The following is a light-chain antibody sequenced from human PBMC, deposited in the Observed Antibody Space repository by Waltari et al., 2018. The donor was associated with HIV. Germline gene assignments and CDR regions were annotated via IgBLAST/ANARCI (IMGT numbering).Light chain of an antibody. CDR3: QQYDDYRT. Sequence: DMQMTQSPSTLSASVGDRVTITCRASQTINSWLAWYQQKPGKAPKLLIYEASGLESGVPSRFSGSGSGTEFTLTISSLQPDDFATYYCQQYDDYRTFGPGTKVEI. CDR2: EAS. J-gene: IGKJ1*01. V-gene: IGKV1-5*03. CDR1: QTINSW.